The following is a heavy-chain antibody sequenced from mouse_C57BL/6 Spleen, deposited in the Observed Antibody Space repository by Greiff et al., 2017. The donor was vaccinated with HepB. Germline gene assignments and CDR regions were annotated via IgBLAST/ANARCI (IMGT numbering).Heavy chain of an antibody. Sequence: VQLKQSGPVLVKPGASVKMSCKASGYTFTDYYMNWVKQSHGKSLEWIGVINPYNGGTSYNQKFKGKATLTVDKSSSTAYMELNSLTSEDSAVYYCARSPLNYWYFDVWGTGTTVTVSS. CDR1: GYTFTDYY. CDR2: INPYNGGT. J-gene: IGHJ1*03. V-gene: IGHV1-19*01. CDR3: ARSPLNYWYFDV.